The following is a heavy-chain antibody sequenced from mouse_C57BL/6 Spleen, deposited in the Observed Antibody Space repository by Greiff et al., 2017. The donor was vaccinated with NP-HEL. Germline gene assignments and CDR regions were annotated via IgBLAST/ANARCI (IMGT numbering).Heavy chain of an antibody. Sequence: VQLQQSGAELVRPGASVKLSCTASGFNIKDDYMHWVKQRPEQGLEWIGWIDPENGDTEYASKFQGKATITADTSSNTAYLQLSSLTSEDTAVYDCTTDFNTTVVALDYWGQGTTLTVSS. CDR3: TTDFNTTVVALDY. V-gene: IGHV14-4*01. CDR1: GFNIKDDY. CDR2: IDPENGDT. J-gene: IGHJ2*01. D-gene: IGHD1-1*01.